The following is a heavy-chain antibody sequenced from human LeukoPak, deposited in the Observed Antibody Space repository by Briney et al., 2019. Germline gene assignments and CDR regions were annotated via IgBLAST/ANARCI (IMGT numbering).Heavy chain of an antibody. Sequence: SQTLSLTCTVSGGSISSGSYYWSWIRQPAGKELEWIGRIYTSGSTNYNPSLKSRVTISVDTSKNQFSLKLSSVTAADTAVYYCARMALGIAAALDYWGQGTLVTVSS. J-gene: IGHJ4*02. CDR2: IYTSGST. CDR3: ARMALGIAAALDY. D-gene: IGHD6-13*01. CDR1: GGSISSGSYY. V-gene: IGHV4-61*02.